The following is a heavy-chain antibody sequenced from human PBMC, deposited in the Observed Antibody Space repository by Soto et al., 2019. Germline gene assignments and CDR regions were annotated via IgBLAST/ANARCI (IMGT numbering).Heavy chain of an antibody. J-gene: IGHJ5*02. D-gene: IGHD4-17*01. CDR1: GYSFTTSY. CDR3: ARGLYGDEIDP. CDR2: INANGGTT. Sequence: QVQLVQSGAEVKKPGASVKVSCKASGYSFTTSYMHWVRQAPGQGLEWMGIINANGGTTNYAQKCQGRVTMTRDTSTSTVYMELSSLRSDDTAVYFCARGLYGDEIDPWGQGTLVTVSS. V-gene: IGHV1-46*03.